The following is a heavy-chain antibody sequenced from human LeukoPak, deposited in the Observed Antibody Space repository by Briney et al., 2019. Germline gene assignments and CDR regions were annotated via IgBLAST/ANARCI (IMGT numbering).Heavy chain of an antibody. J-gene: IGHJ6*03. CDR2: INPNSGGT. CDR3: ARLKEYSSSSVYYYMDV. Sequence: ASVKVSCKASGYTFTGYYMHWVRQAPGQGLEWMGWINPNSGGTNYAQKFQGRVTMTRDTSISTAYMELSRLRSDDTAVYYCARLKEYSSSSVYYYMDVWGKGTTVTVSS. D-gene: IGHD6-6*01. CDR1: GYTFTGYY. V-gene: IGHV1-2*02.